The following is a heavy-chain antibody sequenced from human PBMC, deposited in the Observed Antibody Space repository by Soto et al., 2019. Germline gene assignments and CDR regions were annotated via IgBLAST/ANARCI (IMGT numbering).Heavy chain of an antibody. V-gene: IGHV3-30-3*01. Sequence: GGSLRLSCAASGFTFSSYAMHWVRQAPGKGLEWVAVISYDGSNKYYADSVKGRFTISRDNSKNTLYLQMNSLRAEDTAVYYCARDRRQFGAYIVATIEDYYYYYGMDVWGQGTTVTVSS. CDR1: GFTFSSYA. CDR3: ARDRRQFGAYIVATIEDYYYYYGMDV. CDR2: ISYDGSNK. J-gene: IGHJ6*02. D-gene: IGHD5-12*01.